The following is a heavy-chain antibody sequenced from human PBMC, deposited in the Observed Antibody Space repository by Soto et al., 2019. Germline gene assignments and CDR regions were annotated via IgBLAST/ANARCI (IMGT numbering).Heavy chain of an antibody. CDR1: GFTVSNTY. J-gene: IGHJ3*02. D-gene: IGHD6-19*01. CDR2: IYNDGST. CDR3: ARDFCDSSGWYCAFDI. Sequence: LRLSCAASGFTVSNTYMSWVRQAPGKGLEWVSVIYNDGSTYYADSVKGRFTISRDSSKNTLYLQMNSLRAEDTAVYYCARDFCDSSGWYCAFDIWGQGTMVTVSS. V-gene: IGHV3-53*01.